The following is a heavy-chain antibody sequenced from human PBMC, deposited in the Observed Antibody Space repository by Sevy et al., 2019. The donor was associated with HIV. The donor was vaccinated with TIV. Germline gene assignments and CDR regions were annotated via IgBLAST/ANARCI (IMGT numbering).Heavy chain of an antibody. CDR3: AKAEGLWFGEFPFDS. V-gene: IGHV3-30*18. CDR1: GFTFSIYG. J-gene: IGHJ4*02. CDR2: ISYDGSKK. D-gene: IGHD3-10*01. Sequence: GGSLRLSCAASGFTFSIYGMHWVRQAPGKGLEWVALISYDGSKKFYAYSVTGRFNISRDNSKNSVYLQVDSLRDEDTAVYHCAKAEGLWFGEFPFDSWGQGTLVTVSS.